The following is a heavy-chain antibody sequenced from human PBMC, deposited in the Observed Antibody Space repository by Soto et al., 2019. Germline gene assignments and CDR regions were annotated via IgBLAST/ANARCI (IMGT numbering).Heavy chain of an antibody. CDR1: GFTFSSYS. V-gene: IGHV3-21*01. CDR2: ISSSSSYI. Sequence: EVQLVESGGGLVKPGGSLRLSCAASGFTFSSYSMNWVRQAPGKGLEWVSSISSSSSYIYYADSVKGRFTISRDNAKNSLFLQMYSLRSVDSAVYYCGSDPFIPSAYHDACDVWGQGTMVTVSS. J-gene: IGHJ3*01. D-gene: IGHD2-21*01. CDR3: GSDPFIPSAYHDACDV.